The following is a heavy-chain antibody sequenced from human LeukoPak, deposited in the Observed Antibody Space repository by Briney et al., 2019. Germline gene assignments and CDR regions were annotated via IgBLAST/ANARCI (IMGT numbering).Heavy chain of an antibody. V-gene: IGHV3-21*01. D-gene: IGHD5-12*01. CDR1: GFTFSSYS. CDR2: ISSSSSYI. CDR3: AREFLYSGYDLGDY. J-gene: IGHJ4*02. Sequence: GGSLRLSCAASGFTFSSYSVNWVRHAPGEGLEWVSSISSSSSYIYYADSVKGRFTISRDNAKNSLYLQMNSLTAEDTAVYYCAREFLYSGYDLGDYWGQGTLVTVSS.